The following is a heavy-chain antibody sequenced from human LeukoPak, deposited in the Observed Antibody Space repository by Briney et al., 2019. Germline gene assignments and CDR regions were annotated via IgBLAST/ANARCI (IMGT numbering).Heavy chain of an antibody. V-gene: IGHV4-39*07. CDR1: RGSINSSSFY. CDR2: IHYSGRP. D-gene: IGHD6-13*01. Sequence: SETLSLTCTVSRGSINSSSFYWGWLRQPPGKGLEWIGSIHYSGRPYYNLSLKSRVTISIVTSKNQFSLKLRSVTAADTAVYYCAREGAAAGTRWFDPGGQGTLVTVSP. J-gene: IGHJ5*02. CDR3: AREGAAAGTRWFDP.